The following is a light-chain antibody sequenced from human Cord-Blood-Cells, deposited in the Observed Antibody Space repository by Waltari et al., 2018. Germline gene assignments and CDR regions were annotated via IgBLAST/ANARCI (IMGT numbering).Light chain of an antibody. CDR1: SSYVGGNNH. J-gene: IGLJ2*01. Sequence: QSALTQPASVSGSPRQSITIPCTGTSSYVGGNNHVSWYQQHPGKAPKLIIYDVSNRPSGVSNRFSGSKSGNTASLTISGLQAEDEADYYCSSYTSSSTRVVFGGGTKLTVL. V-gene: IGLV2-14*01. CDR3: SSYTSSSTRVV. CDR2: DVS.